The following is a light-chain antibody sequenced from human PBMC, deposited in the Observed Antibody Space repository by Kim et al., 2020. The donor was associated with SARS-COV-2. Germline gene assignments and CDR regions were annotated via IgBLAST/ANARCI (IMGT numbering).Light chain of an antibody. CDR1: QNINQG. CDR2: AES. CDR3: QQADSFPLV. V-gene: IGKV1-12*01. Sequence: ASVGDSVNSSCRASQNINQGLVWYQQKPGEAPKRLIDAESIMQSGVPSRFTGSGSGTDFALTINSLQPEDFATYYCQQADSFPLVFGPGTKVDS. J-gene: IGKJ3*01.